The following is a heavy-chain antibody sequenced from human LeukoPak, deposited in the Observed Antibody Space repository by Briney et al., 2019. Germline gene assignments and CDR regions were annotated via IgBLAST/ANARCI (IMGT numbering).Heavy chain of an antibody. J-gene: IGHJ4*02. V-gene: IGHV1-8*02. CDR2: MNPNSGNT. CDR3: ARGRYGGIVVVILDY. CDR1: GGTFSSYA. D-gene: IGHD3-22*01. Sequence: ASVKVSCKASGGTFSSYAISWVRQAPGQGLEWMGWMNPNSGNTGYAQKFQGRVTMTRNTSISTAYMELSSLRSEDTAVYYCARGRYGGIVVVILDYWGQGTLVTVSS.